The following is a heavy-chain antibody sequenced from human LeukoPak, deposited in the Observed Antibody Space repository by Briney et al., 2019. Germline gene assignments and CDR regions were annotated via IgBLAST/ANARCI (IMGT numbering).Heavy chain of an antibody. CDR3: ARGGSWRETHY. CDR1: GGSISSSNW. D-gene: IGHD5-24*01. CDR2: VYDVGFS. J-gene: IGHJ4*02. Sequence: SGTLSLTCAVSGGSISSSNWWSWVRQPPGKGLEWIGTVYDVGFSHYNPSLSSRATIVLDTSKNHFSLKMTSVIAADTAVYYCARGGSWRETHYWGQGVLVTVSS. V-gene: IGHV4-4*02.